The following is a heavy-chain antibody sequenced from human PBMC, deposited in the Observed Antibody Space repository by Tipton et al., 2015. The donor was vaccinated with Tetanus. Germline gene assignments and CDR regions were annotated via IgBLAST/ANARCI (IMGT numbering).Heavy chain of an antibody. Sequence: AQLVQSGAEVKKPGEYLKISCKVSGHNSRSYWVSWVRQMPGKGLEWMGIIYPGDSDATYNPSFEGQVTISADKSISTAYLQWTILKPSAAADYLTARLPTHSSASRSTRAQRALVPLSS. CDR2: IYPGDSDA. CDR3: ARLPTHSSASRST. D-gene: IGHD2-15*01. V-gene: IGHV5-51*01. CDR1: GHNSRSYW. J-gene: IGHJ4*02.